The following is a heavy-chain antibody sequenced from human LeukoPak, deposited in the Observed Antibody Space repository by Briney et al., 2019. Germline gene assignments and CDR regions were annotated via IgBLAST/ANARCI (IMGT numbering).Heavy chain of an antibody. CDR2: VHLDGRT. CDR3: ARGRYTNTPRVALDI. V-gene: IGHV4-4*02. Sequence: SETLSLTCGVSGGSVTSTNWWTWVRQPPGKGLEWIGEVHLDGRTNYNPSLKSRLTMSVDLSENHVSLKLTSVTDADTAVYYCARGRYTNTPRVALDIWGQGTVVTVSS. J-gene: IGHJ3*02. CDR1: GGSVTSTNW. D-gene: IGHD1-14*01.